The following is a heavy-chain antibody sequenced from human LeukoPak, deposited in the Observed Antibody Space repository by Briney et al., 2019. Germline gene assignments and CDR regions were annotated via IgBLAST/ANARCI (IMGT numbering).Heavy chain of an antibody. J-gene: IGHJ4*02. D-gene: IGHD5-18*01. CDR2: IYYSGST. V-gene: IGHV4-59*01. CDR3: ASGSPGYSYGLDY. Sequence: PETLSLTCTVSGGSIGSYYWSWIRQPPGKGLEWIGYIYYSGSTNYNPSLKSRVTISVDTSKNQFSLKLSSVTAADTAVYYCASGSPGYSYGLDYWGQGTLVTVSS. CDR1: GGSIGSYY.